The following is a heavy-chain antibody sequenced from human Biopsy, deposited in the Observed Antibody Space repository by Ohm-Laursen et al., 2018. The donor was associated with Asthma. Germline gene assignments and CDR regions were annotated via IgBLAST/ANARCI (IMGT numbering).Heavy chain of an antibody. V-gene: IGHV3-30*03. CDR2: ISYDGNHK. Sequence: SLRLSCAASGFMFRSFGMHWVRQAPGKGLEWVAVISYDGNHKFYEDSVKGRFTISRDFYKNTLYLQMDSLRAEDTAVYYCARGDSSGWSHYYFDYWGQGTLVTVSP. D-gene: IGHD6-19*01. J-gene: IGHJ4*02. CDR1: GFMFRSFG. CDR3: ARGDSSGWSHYYFDY.